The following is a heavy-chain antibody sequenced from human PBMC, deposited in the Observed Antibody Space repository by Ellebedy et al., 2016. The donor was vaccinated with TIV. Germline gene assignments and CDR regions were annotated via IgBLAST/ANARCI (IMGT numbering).Heavy chain of an antibody. Sequence: GESLKISXAASGSTFSSYWMHWVRQAPGKGLVWVSRINSDGSSTSYADSVKGRFTISRDNAKNTLYLQMNSLRAEDTAVYYCATGRLVLDYWGQGTLVTVSS. CDR3: ATGRLVLDY. V-gene: IGHV3-74*01. D-gene: IGHD6-6*01. J-gene: IGHJ4*02. CDR1: GSTFSSYW. CDR2: INSDGSST.